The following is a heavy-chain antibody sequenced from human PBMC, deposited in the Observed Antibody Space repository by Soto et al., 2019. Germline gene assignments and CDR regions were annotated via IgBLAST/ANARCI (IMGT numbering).Heavy chain of an antibody. D-gene: IGHD1-1*01. J-gene: IGHJ4*02. CDR3: ARGFAGHNDYFDY. CDR2: INHSGST. Sequence: PSETLSLTYAVYGGSFSGYYWSWIRQPPGKGLEWIGEINHSGSTNYNPSLKSRVTISVDTSKNQFSLKLSSVTAADTAVYYCARGFAGHNDYFDYWGRGTLVTVSS. CDR1: GGSFSGYY. V-gene: IGHV4-34*01.